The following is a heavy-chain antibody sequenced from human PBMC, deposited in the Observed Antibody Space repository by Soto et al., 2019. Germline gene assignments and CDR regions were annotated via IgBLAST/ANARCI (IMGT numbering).Heavy chain of an antibody. D-gene: IGHD5-18*01. V-gene: IGHV4-39*07. J-gene: IGHJ6*02. CDR3: ARGLRGYSYGFHYYGMDV. Sequence: TSETLSLTCTVSGGSISSSSYYWGWIRQPPGKGLEWIGSIYYSGSTYYNPSLKSRVTISVDTSKNQFSLKLSSVTAADTAVYYCARGLRGYSYGFHYYGMDVWGQGTTVTVSS. CDR2: IYYSGST. CDR1: GGSISSSSYY.